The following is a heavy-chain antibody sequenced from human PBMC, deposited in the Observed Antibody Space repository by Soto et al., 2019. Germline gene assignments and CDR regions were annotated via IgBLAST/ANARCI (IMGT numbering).Heavy chain of an antibody. CDR3: ARGGFYVEVANFDS. Sequence: GGSLRLSCAASGITFRNYAMSWVRQAPGKGLEWVSSISGSGGSTYYADSVKGRFTISRDNSKNTLYLQMNSLRAEDTAVYYCARGGFYVEVANFDSWGPGTLVTVSS. D-gene: IGHD6-19*01. J-gene: IGHJ4*02. CDR1: GITFRNYA. CDR2: ISGSGGST. V-gene: IGHV3-23*01.